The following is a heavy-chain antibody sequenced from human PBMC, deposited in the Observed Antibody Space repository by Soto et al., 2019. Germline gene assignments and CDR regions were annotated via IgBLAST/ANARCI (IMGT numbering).Heavy chain of an antibody. CDR1: GFTFSSYS. CDR2: ISSSSSYI. CDR3: AREGYSVYDRPPDY. V-gene: IGHV3-21*01. Sequence: EVQLVESGGGLVKPGGSLRLSCAASGFTFSSYSMNWVRQAPGKGLEWVSSISSSSSYIYYADSVKGRCTISRDNAKNSLYLQMNSLRAEDTAVYYCAREGYSVYDRPPDYWGQGTLVTVSS. J-gene: IGHJ4*02. D-gene: IGHD5-12*01.